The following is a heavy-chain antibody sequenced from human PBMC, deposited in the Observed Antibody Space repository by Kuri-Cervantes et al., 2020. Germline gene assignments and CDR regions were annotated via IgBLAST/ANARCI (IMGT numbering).Heavy chain of an antibody. Sequence: SETLSLTCAVSGYSINAGSYWAWIRQAPGEGLEWIGTIYYSGSTTYNPSLETRVTISVHTSKNQFSLQLTSVTAADTAVYFCARDGGNFVGNFDYWGQGILVTVSS. CDR1: GYSINAGSY. V-gene: IGHV4-38-2*02. D-gene: IGHD4-23*01. CDR3: ARDGGNFVGNFDY. J-gene: IGHJ4*02. CDR2: IYYSGST.